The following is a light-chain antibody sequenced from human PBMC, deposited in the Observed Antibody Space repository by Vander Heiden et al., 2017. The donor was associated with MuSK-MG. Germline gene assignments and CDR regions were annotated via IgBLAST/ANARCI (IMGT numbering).Light chain of an antibody. V-gene: IGLV2-8*01. CDR3: RSSEGRNNCVV. Sequence: QSALTQPPSASGSPGQSVTISCTGTSSDVGGYNYVSWYQQHPGRAHKLMMYEVSKRPSGVPDRFSGSKSGNTDSLTVYGLQAEDEAEYYCRSSEGRNNCVVFGGGTKLTVL. CDR1: SSDVGGYNY. J-gene: IGLJ3*02. CDR2: EVS.